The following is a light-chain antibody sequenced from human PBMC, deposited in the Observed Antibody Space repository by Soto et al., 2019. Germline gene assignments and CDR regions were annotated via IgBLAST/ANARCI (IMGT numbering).Light chain of an antibody. CDR2: EVS. CDR3: STFAGSFYWE. Sequence: QSALTQPPSASGSPGQSVTISCTGTSRDVGGYNYVYWYQQHPGKAPKPMIYEVSKRPAGVPDRFSGSKSGNTASLNVSGLQAEDEADYYCSTFAGSFYWEFGGGTKVNVL. V-gene: IGLV2-8*01. CDR1: SRDVGGYNY. J-gene: IGLJ2*01.